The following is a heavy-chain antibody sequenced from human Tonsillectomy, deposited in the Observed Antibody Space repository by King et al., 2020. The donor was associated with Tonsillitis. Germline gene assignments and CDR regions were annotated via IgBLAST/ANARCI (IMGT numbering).Heavy chain of an antibody. CDR1: GYTFTSYG. V-gene: IGHV1-18*01. CDR3: ARDALSFMIVLSDSYYYMDV. J-gene: IGHJ6*03. D-gene: IGHD3-22*01. Sequence: VQLVESGAEVKKPGASVKVSCKASGYTFTSYGIIWVRQAPGQGLEWMGWISGYNGNTNYAQQFQGRVTMTTETSTSTAYLELRSLRSDDTAVYFCARDALSFMIVLSDSYYYMDVWGKGTTVTVSS. CDR2: ISGYNGNT.